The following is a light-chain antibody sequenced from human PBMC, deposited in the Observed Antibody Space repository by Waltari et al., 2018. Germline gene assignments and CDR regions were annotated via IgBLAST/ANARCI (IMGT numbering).Light chain of an antibody. CDR3: QQRSSWPLT. CDR1: QNVGGY. V-gene: IGKV3-11*01. CDR2: HAS. Sequence: EIVLTQSPATLSLCPGDRATLSCRASQNVGGYLAWFQQKPGQAPRLLIYHASNRATGLPARFSGSGSGTDFTLTISSLEPEDFAIYYCQQRSSWPLTFGGGTKVEI. J-gene: IGKJ4*01.